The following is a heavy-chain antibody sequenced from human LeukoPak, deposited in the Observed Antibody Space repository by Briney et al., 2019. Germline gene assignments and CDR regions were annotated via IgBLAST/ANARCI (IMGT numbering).Heavy chain of an antibody. J-gene: IGHJ4*02. CDR1: GGSISTYY. Sequence: KPSETLSLTCTVSGGSISTYYWGWIRQAPGKGLEWIGEINHSGSTNYNPSLKSRVTISVDTSKNQFSLKLSSVTAADTAVYYCARARHYFDYWGQGTLVTVSS. CDR3: ARARHYFDY. V-gene: IGHV4-34*01. CDR2: INHSGST.